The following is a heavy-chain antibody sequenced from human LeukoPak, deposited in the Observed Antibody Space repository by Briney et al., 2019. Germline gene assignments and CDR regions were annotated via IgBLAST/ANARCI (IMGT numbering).Heavy chain of an antibody. J-gene: IGHJ4*02. CDR2: IWYDGSKE. CDR3: ARDLDRATPTPDY. Sequence: GRSLRLSCAASGFTFKNYGLHWVRQAPGKGLEWAALIWYDGSKEYYADSVKGRFTISRDNSKNALYLQMNSLEAEDTAMYYCARDLDRATPTPDYWGQGTLVTVSS. V-gene: IGHV3-33*01. CDR1: GFTFKNYG. D-gene: IGHD2-15*01.